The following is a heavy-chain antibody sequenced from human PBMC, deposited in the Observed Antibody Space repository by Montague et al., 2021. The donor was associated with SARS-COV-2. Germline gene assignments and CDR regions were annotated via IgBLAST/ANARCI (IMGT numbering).Heavy chain of an antibody. CDR1: GDSISDSH. J-gene: IGHJ6*02. V-gene: IGHV4-4*09. CDR3: ARLTGSGVYAYHYGLDV. Sequence: SETLSLTYTVSGDSISDSHWSWIRQPPGKGLEWIGYIVNSGSTNYNHALVSRVTLTVSASNNQFYLTLRSVTAADTAVYYCARLTGSGVYAYHYGLDVWGQGTPVTVSS. D-gene: IGHD1-20*01. CDR2: IVNSGST.